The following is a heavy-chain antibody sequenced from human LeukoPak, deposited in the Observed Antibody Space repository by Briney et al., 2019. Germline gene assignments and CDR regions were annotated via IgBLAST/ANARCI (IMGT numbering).Heavy chain of an antibody. D-gene: IGHD3-16*01. Sequence: GGSLRLSCAASGFNFASNWMHWVRQAPGKGLEWVAVISYDGNDKHYADSVKGRFTISRDNSKNTLYLQMNSLRVEDTAVYYCAKDQYDYVRGEFDYWGQGTLVTVSS. CDR3: AKDQYDYVRGEFDY. V-gene: IGHV3-30*18. CDR2: ISYDGNDK. CDR1: GFNFASNW. J-gene: IGHJ4*02.